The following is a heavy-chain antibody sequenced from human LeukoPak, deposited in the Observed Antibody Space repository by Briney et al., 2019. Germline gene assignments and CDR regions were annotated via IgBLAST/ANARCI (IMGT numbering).Heavy chain of an antibody. V-gene: IGHV1-69*04. D-gene: IGHD1-26*01. J-gene: IGHJ4*02. CDR2: IIPIFGIA. CDR3: ARTLGVGASDY. Sequence: SSVKVSCKASGGTFSSYAISWVRQAPGQGLEWMGRIIPIFGIANYAQKFQGRVTITADKSTSTAYMELSSLRSEDTAVHYCARTLGVGASDYWGQGTLVTVSS. CDR1: GGTFSSYA.